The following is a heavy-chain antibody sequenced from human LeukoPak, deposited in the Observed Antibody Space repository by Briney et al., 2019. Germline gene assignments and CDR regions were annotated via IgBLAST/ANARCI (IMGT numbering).Heavy chain of an antibody. D-gene: IGHD3-10*01. CDR2: IYTSGST. Sequence: SETLSLTCTVSGGSLSSYYWSWIRQPAGKGLEWIGRIYTSGSTNYNPSLKSRVTMSVETSKNQFSLKLSSVTAADTAVYYCARGPYYGSGGYYPSWAFDIWGQGTMVTVSS. J-gene: IGHJ3*02. CDR3: ARGPYYGSGGYYPSWAFDI. CDR1: GGSLSSYY. V-gene: IGHV4-4*07.